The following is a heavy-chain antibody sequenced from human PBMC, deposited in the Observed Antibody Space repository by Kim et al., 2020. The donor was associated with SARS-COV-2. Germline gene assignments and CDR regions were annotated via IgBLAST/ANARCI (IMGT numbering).Heavy chain of an antibody. CDR2: ISYDGSNK. J-gene: IGHJ4*02. CDR1: GFTFSSYA. V-gene: IGHV3-30*04. CDR3: ARTGVVVVPAAMHY. Sequence: GGSLRLSCAASGFTFSSYAMHWVRQAPGKGLEWVAVISYDGSNKYYADSVKGRFTISRDNSKNTLYLQMNSLRAEDTVVYYCARTGVVVVPAAMHYWGQG. D-gene: IGHD2-2*01.